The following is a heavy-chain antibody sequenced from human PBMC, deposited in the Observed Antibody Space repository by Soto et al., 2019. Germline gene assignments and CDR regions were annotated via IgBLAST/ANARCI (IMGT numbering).Heavy chain of an antibody. Sequence: SETLSLTCTVSGGSISSSSHYWGWIRQPPGKGLEWIGSIYYSGSTYYNPSLKSRVTISVDTSKNQFSLKPSSVTAADTAVYYCEREGNSGPYYYYGMDVWGQGTTVT. V-gene: IGHV4-39*07. CDR1: GGSISSSSHY. D-gene: IGHD4-4*01. J-gene: IGHJ6*02. CDR3: EREGNSGPYYYYGMDV. CDR2: IYYSGST.